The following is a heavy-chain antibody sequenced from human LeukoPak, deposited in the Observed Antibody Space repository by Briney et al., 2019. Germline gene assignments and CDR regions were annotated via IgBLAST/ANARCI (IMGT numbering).Heavy chain of an antibody. V-gene: IGHV1-2*02. CDR3: AVAPGDY. J-gene: IGHJ4*02. D-gene: IGHD2-21*01. Sequence: ASVKVSCRASGYTFTGYYMHWVRQAPGQGLEWMGWINPNTGDTHYAQKFQGRVTLTRDTSITTVYMELSRLASDDTAIFYCAVAPGDYWGQGTLVTVSS. CDR2: INPNTGDT. CDR1: GYTFTGYY.